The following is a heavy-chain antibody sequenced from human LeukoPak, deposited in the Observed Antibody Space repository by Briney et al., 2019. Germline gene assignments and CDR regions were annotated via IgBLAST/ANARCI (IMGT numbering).Heavy chain of an antibody. CDR2: ISGSGGNT. V-gene: IGHV3-23*01. D-gene: IGHD3-22*01. CDR3: GRTLDYYDSSGYFY. Sequence: AGGSLRLSCAASGFTFSTYAMSWVRQAPGKGLEWVSTISGSGGNTYYADSVKGRFTISRDNSKNTLYLQMNSLRAEDTAVYYCGRTLDYYDSSGYFYWGQGTLVTVSS. J-gene: IGHJ4*02. CDR1: GFTFSTYA.